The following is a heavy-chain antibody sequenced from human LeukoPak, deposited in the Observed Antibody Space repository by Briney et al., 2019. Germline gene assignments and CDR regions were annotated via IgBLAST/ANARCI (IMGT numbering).Heavy chain of an antibody. J-gene: IGHJ2*01. CDR1: GFTFSKYA. Sequence: PAGSLRLSCAASGFTFSKYAMSWVRQVPEKGLEWVSGISGSGGSTYYADSVKGRFTISRDNSKNTLHLQMNSLRAEDTALYYCAEWNSVYWYFDLWGRGTLVTVSS. CDR3: AEWNSVYWYFDL. CDR2: ISGSGGST. D-gene: IGHD1-1*01. V-gene: IGHV3-23*01.